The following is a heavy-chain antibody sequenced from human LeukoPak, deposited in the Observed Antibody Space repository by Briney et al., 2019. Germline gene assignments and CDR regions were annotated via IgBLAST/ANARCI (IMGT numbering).Heavy chain of an antibody. D-gene: IGHD2-2*02. Sequence: ASVKVSFKASGYTCTSYYMHWVRQAPGQGLEWMGIINPSGGSTSYAQKFQGRVTMTRDMSTSTVYMELSSLRSEDTAVYYCARASEDIVVVPAAIRSLFYYYYYMDVWGKGTTVTVSS. CDR3: ARASEDIVVVPAAIRSLFYYYYYMDV. J-gene: IGHJ6*03. CDR1: GYTCTSYY. V-gene: IGHV1-46*01. CDR2: INPSGGST.